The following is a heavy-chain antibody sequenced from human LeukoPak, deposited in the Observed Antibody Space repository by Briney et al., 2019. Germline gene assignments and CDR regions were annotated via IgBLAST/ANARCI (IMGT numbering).Heavy chain of an antibody. Sequence: SETLSLTCTVSGGSISSSSYYWGWIRQPPGRGLEWIGSIYYSGSTNYNPSLKSRVTISVDTSKNQFSLKLSSVTAADTAVYYCARSRPYYDSSGYPDYWGQGTLVTVSS. CDR1: GGSISSSSYY. J-gene: IGHJ4*02. CDR3: ARSRPYYDSSGYPDY. CDR2: IYYSGST. V-gene: IGHV4-39*07. D-gene: IGHD3-22*01.